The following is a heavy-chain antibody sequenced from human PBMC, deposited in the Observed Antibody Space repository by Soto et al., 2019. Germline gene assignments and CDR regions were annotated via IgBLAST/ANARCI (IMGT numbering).Heavy chain of an antibody. Sequence: VASVKVSCKATGYTFSAYTMNWVRQAPGQSLEWMGWINAGSGNTKYSQNFQGRVSITRDTSASTVDMELTGLTSEDTAGYYCARDTETLGPRANDALDIWGQGTMVTVSS. CDR3: ARDTETLGPRANDALDI. V-gene: IGHV1-3*01. D-gene: IGHD3-3*02. CDR1: GYTFSAYT. CDR2: INAGSGNT. J-gene: IGHJ3*02.